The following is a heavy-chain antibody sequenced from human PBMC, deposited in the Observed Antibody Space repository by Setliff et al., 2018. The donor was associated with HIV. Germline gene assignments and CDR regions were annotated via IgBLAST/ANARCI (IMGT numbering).Heavy chain of an antibody. CDR1: GGSFSGYY. CDR3: AKSSPSIGYITDC. CDR2: IFPGGAT. J-gene: IGHJ4*02. Sequence: PSETLSLTCAVYGGSFSGYYWSWIRQSPGKGLEWIGIIFPGGATNYNPSLTSRVTISVDTSKNHLFLKLTSVTTADTAVYFCAKSSPSIGYITDCWGQGAPVTVSS. V-gene: IGHV4-34*12. D-gene: IGHD5-12*01.